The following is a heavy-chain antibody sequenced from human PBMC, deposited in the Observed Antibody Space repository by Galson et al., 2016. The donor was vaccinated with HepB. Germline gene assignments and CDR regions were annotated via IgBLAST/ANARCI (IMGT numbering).Heavy chain of an antibody. CDR1: GYTFGSYG. V-gene: IGHV1-18*01. CDR2: ISGYNGNT. J-gene: IGHJ4*02. D-gene: IGHD6-6*01. CDR3: AGGPGVPSLRRALDY. Sequence: SVKVSCKASGYTFGSYGISWVRQAPGQGLEWMGWISGYNGNTNYSQKLQGRFTMTTDTSTSTAYMELRSLRSDDTAVFYCAGGPGVPSLRRALDYWGQGTLVTVSS.